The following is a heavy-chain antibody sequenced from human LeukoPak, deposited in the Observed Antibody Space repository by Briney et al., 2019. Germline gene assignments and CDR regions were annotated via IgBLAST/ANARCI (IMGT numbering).Heavy chain of an antibody. CDR3: ARLLTSGSYNEPFDS. V-gene: IGHV5-51*01. CDR2: IYPGDSDA. D-gene: IGHD1-26*01. J-gene: IGHJ4*02. CDR1: GYSFTTYW. Sequence: GESLKISCKASGYSFTTYWIGWVRQMPGKGLEWMGIIYPGDSDARYSPSFQGQVTISADKSISTVYLQWSSLKASDTAMFYCARLLTSGSYNEPFDSWGQGTLVTVSS.